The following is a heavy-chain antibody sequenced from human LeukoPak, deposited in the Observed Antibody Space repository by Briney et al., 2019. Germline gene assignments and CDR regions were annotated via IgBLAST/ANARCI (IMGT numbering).Heavy chain of an antibody. Sequence: ASVKVSCKASGGTFSSYAISWVRQAPGQGLEWMGGIIPIFGTANYAQKFQGRVTITADESTSTAYMELSSLRSEDTAVYYCASVTMVRGAFDYWGQGTLVIVSS. J-gene: IGHJ4*02. V-gene: IGHV1-69*01. D-gene: IGHD3-10*01. CDR1: GGTFSSYA. CDR3: ASVTMVRGAFDY. CDR2: IIPIFGTA.